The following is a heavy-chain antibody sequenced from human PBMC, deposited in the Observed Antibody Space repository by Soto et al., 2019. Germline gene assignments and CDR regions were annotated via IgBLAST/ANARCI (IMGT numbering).Heavy chain of an antibody. J-gene: IGHJ6*02. V-gene: IGHV4-31*03. D-gene: IGHD4-4*01. CDR1: GGSISSGGYY. CDR2: IYYSGST. CDR3: AREIGDYSNYYYGMDV. Sequence: PSETLSLTCTVSGGSISSGGYYWSWIRQHPGKGLEWIGYIYYSGSTYYNPSLKSRVTISVDTSKNQFSLKLSSVTAADTAVYYCAREIGDYSNYYYGMDVWGQGTTVTVSS.